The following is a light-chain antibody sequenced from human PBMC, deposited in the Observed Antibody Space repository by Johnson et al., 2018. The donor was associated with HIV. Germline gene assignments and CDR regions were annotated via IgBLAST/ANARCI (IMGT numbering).Light chain of an antibody. V-gene: IGLV1-51*02. CDR2: ENN. CDR3: GTWDSSLSAYV. J-gene: IGLJ1*01. CDR1: SSNIGNNY. Sequence: QSVLTQPPSVSAAPGQKVTISCSGSSSNIGNNYVSWYQQLPGTAPKLLIYENNKRPSGIPDRFSGPKSGTSATLAITGLQTGDEADYYCGTWDSSLSAYVFGTGTKVTAL.